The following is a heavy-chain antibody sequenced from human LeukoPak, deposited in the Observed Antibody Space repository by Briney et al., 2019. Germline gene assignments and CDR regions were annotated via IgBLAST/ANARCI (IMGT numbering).Heavy chain of an antibody. CDR2: ISSSSSYI. V-gene: IGHV3-21*01. CDR1: GFTFSSYW. CDR3: AREPVITTEAFDI. D-gene: IGHD3-22*01. J-gene: IGHJ3*02. Sequence: PGGSLRLSCAASGFTFSSYWMSWVRQAPGKGLEWVSSISSSSSYIYYADSVKGRFTISRDNAKNSLYLQMNSLRAEDTAVYYCAREPVITTEAFDIWGQGTMVTVSS.